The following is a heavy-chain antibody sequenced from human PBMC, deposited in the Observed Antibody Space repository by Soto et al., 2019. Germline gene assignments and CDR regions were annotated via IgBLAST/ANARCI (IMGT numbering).Heavy chain of an antibody. J-gene: IGHJ5*02. V-gene: IGHV4-59*01. CDR3: ARDTVLTGMFDL. CDR2: VYYTGTT. CDR1: GGSIGSYH. D-gene: IGHD4-17*01. Sequence: PSETLSLTCTVSGGSIGSYHWSWVWQPPGKGLEWIASVYYTGTTNYNPSLGSRVTISIDAPENQISLKLTSVTAADTAFYYCARDTVLTGMFDLWGQGTLVTVSS.